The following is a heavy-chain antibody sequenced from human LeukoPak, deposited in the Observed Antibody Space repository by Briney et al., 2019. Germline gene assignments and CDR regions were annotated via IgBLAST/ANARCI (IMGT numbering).Heavy chain of an antibody. CDR3: AKDGDIVATSTWFDY. Sequence: GGSLRLSCAASGFTFSSYGMHWVRQAPGKGLEWVAFIRYDGSNKYYADSVKGRFTISRDNSKNTLYLQMNSLRAEDTAVYYCAKDGDIVATSTWFDYWGQGTLVTVSS. CDR2: IRYDGSNK. CDR1: GFTFSSYG. V-gene: IGHV3-30*02. J-gene: IGHJ4*02. D-gene: IGHD5-12*01.